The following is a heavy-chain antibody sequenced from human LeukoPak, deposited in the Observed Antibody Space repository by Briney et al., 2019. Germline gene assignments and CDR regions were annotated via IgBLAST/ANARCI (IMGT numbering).Heavy chain of an antibody. CDR3: ATLGITGTHRYYFDY. V-gene: IGHV1-8*03. Sequence: ASVKVSCKASGYTFTSYDINWVRQATGQGLEWMGWMNPNSGNTGYAQKFQGRVTITRNTSIGTAYMELSSLRSEDTAVYYCATLGITGTHRYYFDYWGQGTLVTVSS. CDR2: MNPNSGNT. J-gene: IGHJ4*02. CDR1: GYTFTSYD. D-gene: IGHD1-20*01.